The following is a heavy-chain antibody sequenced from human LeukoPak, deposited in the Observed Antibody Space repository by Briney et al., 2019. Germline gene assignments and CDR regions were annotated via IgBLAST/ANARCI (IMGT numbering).Heavy chain of an antibody. CDR1: GGSISSGSYY. D-gene: IGHD3-3*01. Sequence: PSETLSLTCTVSGGSISSGSYYWSWIRQPAGKGLEWIGRIYTSGSTNYSPSLKSRVTISVDTSKNQFSLKLSSVTAADTAVYYCARGKTLLKLRFLESYFDPWGQGTLVTVSS. CDR3: ARGKTLLKLRFLESYFDP. CDR2: IYTSGST. V-gene: IGHV4-61*02. J-gene: IGHJ5*02.